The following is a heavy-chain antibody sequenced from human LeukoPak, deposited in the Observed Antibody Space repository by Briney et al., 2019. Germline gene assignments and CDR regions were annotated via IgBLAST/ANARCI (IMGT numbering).Heavy chain of an antibody. V-gene: IGHV1-69*01. CDR1: GGTFSSYA. Sequence: AVKVSCKASGGTFSSYANSRVRQAPGQGLEWMGGIIPIFGTANYAQKFQGRVTITADESTSTAYMELSSLRSEDTAVYYCARDRTRNNWNYDWFDPWGQGTLVTVSS. D-gene: IGHD1-7*01. J-gene: IGHJ5*02. CDR2: IIPIFGTA. CDR3: ARDRTRNNWNYDWFDP.